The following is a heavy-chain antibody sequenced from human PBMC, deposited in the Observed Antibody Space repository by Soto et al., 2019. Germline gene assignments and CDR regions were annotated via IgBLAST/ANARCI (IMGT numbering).Heavy chain of an antibody. J-gene: IGHJ3*02. V-gene: IGHV1-69*08. CDR2: IIPILGIA. CDR3: AREGAMTTVVTGAFDI. D-gene: IGHD4-17*01. CDR1: GGTFSSYT. Sequence: QVQLVQSGAEVKKPGSSVKVSCKASGGTFSSYTISWVRQAPGQGLEWMGRIIPILGIANYAQKFQGRVTMDADKSTSTAYMERSSLGSEDTAVYYCAREGAMTTVVTGAFDIWGQGTMVTVSS.